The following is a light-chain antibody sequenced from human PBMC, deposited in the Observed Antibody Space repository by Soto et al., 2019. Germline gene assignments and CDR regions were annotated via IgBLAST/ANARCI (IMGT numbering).Light chain of an antibody. Sequence: DIQMTQSPFTLSAPVEDRVTITCRASQSISSWLAWYQQKPGKAPKLLIYKASSLESGVPSRFSGSGSGTEFTLTISSLQPDDFATYYCQLYNSYFRTFGQGTKVEIK. J-gene: IGKJ1*01. V-gene: IGKV1-5*03. CDR1: QSISSW. CDR2: KAS. CDR3: QLYNSYFRT.